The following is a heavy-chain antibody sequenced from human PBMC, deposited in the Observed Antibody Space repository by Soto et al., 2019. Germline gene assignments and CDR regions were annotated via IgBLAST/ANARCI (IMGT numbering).Heavy chain of an antibody. Sequence: ASVNVYWKASGYAFINYGFSWVRQAPGQGLEWMGWISGYNGNTNYAERLQGRVTMTTDTSTSTAYMELRSLRYDDTAVYYCAREGQLGYWGQGTPVTVSS. D-gene: IGHD6-6*01. J-gene: IGHJ4*02. V-gene: IGHV1-18*01. CDR1: GYAFINYG. CDR2: ISGYNGNT. CDR3: AREGQLGY.